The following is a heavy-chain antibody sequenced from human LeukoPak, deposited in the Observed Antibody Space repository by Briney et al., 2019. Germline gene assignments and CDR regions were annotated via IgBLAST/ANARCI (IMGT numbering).Heavy chain of an antibody. CDR2: INHSGST. D-gene: IGHD6-13*01. Sequence: SETLSLTCAVYGGSFSGYYWSWIRQPPGKGLEWIGEINHSGSTNYNPSLKSRVTISVDTSKKQFSLKLNSVTAADTAVFYCARANGIAGLSSFDFWGQGTLVTVSS. CDR3: ARANGIAGLSSFDF. CDR1: GGSFSGYY. J-gene: IGHJ4*02. V-gene: IGHV4-34*01.